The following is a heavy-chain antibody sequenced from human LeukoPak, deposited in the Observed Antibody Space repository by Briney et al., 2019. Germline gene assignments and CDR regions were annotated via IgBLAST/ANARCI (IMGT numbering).Heavy chain of an antibody. J-gene: IGHJ1*01. V-gene: IGHV4-61*01. Sequence: SETLSLTCSVSGASITTTNFWWTWIRQSPGRGLEWIGYIHDRGSDKYNPALESQATLSVDTSKNQFSLKLNSVTAADTAVYYCARYGLVEFRNAFQYWGQGILVSVSS. CDR2: IHDRGSD. CDR3: ARYGLVEFRNAFQY. D-gene: IGHD6-6*01. CDR1: GASITTTNFW.